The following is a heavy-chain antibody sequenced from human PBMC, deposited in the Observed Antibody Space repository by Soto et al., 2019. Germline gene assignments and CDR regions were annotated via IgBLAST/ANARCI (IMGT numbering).Heavy chain of an antibody. D-gene: IGHD3-10*01. V-gene: IGHV1-18*01. CDR2: ISAYNGNT. CDR1: GYTFTSYG. Sequence: ASVKVSCKASGYTFTSYGISWVRQAPGQGLEWMGWISAYNGNTNYAQKLQGRVTMTTDTSTSTAYMELRSLRSDDTAVYYCARAGGSGSYYNIYNWFDPWGQGTLVTVSS. CDR3: ARAGGSGSYYNIYNWFDP. J-gene: IGHJ5*02.